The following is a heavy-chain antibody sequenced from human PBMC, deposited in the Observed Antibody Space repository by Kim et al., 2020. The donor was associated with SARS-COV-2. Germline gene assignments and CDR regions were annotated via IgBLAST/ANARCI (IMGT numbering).Heavy chain of an antibody. CDR3: ASGNYEGYCSGGSCYSFNY. V-gene: IGHV3-30-3*01. J-gene: IGHJ4*02. Sequence: GSLRLSCAASGFTFSSYAMHWVRQAPGKGLEWVAVISYDGSNKYYADSVKGRFTISRDNSKNTLYLQMNSLRAEDTAVYYCASGNYEGYCSGGSCYSFNYWGQGTLVTVSS. D-gene: IGHD2-15*01. CDR2: ISYDGSNK. CDR1: GFTFSSYA.